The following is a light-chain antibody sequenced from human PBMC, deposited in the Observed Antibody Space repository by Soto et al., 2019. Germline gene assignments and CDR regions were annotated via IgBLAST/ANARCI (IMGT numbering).Light chain of an antibody. CDR3: QQYNNWLREWT. Sequence: EIVMTQSPATLSVSPGERATLSCRASQSVSSNLAWYQQKPGQAPRLLIYGASTRATGIPARFSGSGSWTEFTRTSRSLQSEYFVVYYCQQYNNWLREWTVDHGTKVEI. CDR2: GAS. J-gene: IGKJ1*01. CDR1: QSVSSN. V-gene: IGKV3-15*01.